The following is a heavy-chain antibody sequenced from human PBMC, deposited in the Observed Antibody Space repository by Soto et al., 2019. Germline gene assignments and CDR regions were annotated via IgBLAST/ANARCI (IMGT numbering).Heavy chain of an antibody. D-gene: IGHD1-1*01. CDR1: GGTFSNYG. CDR3: AREMDRYKWTRFDY. Sequence: ASVKVSCKASGGTFSNYGISWVRQAPGQGLEWMGGIIPIFGSTNYAQNFQGRVTITADESTSTAYMELSSLRSEDTAVYYCAREMDRYKWTRFDYWGQGTLVTVSS. J-gene: IGHJ4*02. V-gene: IGHV1-69*13. CDR2: IIPIFGST.